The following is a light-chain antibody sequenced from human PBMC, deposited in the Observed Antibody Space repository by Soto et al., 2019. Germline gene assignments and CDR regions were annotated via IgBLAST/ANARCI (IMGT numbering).Light chain of an antibody. CDR1: QDISNY. Sequence: DIQMTQSPSSLSASVGDRVTITCQASQDISNYLNWYQQKPGKAPKLLIYDASNLETGVPSRFSGSGSGTDFTFTISSLQPEDIATYYCQQYDNLLPTFGPGTKVDI. CDR3: QQYDNLLPT. J-gene: IGKJ3*01. V-gene: IGKV1-33*01. CDR2: DAS.